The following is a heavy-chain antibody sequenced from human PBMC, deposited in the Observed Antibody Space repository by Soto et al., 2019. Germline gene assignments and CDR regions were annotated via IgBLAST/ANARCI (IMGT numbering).Heavy chain of an antibody. Sequence: GGSLRLSCAASGFTFSSYAMSWVRQAPGKGLEWVSSISSSSSYIYYADSVKGRFTISRDNAKNSLYLQMNSLRAEDTAVYYCARDAPYYDILTGYYIGGRAFDIWGQGTMVTVSS. CDR1: GFTFSSYA. CDR2: ISSSSSYI. V-gene: IGHV3-21*01. J-gene: IGHJ3*02. D-gene: IGHD3-9*01. CDR3: ARDAPYYDILTGYYIGGRAFDI.